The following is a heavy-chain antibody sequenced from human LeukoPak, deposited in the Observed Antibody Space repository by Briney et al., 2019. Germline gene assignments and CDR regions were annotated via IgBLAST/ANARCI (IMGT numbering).Heavy chain of an antibody. V-gene: IGHV3-23*01. Sequence: PGGSLRLSCAASGFTFSSYAMSWVRQAPGKGLEWVSAISGSGGSTYYADSVKGRFTISRDNAKNSLYLQMNSLRAEDTAVYYCARDWAYCSSTSSYIYYYYMDVWGKGTTVTVSS. CDR2: ISGSGGST. CDR1: GFTFSSYA. D-gene: IGHD2-2*02. J-gene: IGHJ6*03. CDR3: ARDWAYCSSTSSYIYYYYMDV.